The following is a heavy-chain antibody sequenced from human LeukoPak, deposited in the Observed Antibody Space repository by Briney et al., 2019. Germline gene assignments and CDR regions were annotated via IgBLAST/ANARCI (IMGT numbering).Heavy chain of an antibody. J-gene: IGHJ4*02. CDR2: ISAYNGNT. D-gene: IGHD3-9*01. Sequence: ASVKVSCKASGYTFTSYGISWVRQAPGQGLEWMGWISAYNGNTNYAQKLQGRATMTTDTSTSTAYMELRSLRSDDTAVYYCAREGSRYFDWLSPYEYYFDYWGQGTLVTVSS. CDR1: GYTFTSYG. V-gene: IGHV1-18*01. CDR3: AREGSRYFDWLSPYEYYFDY.